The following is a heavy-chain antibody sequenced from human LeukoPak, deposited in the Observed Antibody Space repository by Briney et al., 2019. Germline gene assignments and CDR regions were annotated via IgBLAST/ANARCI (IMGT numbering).Heavy chain of an antibody. CDR1: GFIFSNYW. Sequence: GGSLRLSCTASGFIFSNYWMTWVRQAPGKGLEWVAQINQDGSKEYYTDSVKARFSISRDNARNSLSLQMNSLRAEDTAVYYCVRAGGVSGYDLLDYWGQGTLLSVS. J-gene: IGHJ4*02. V-gene: IGHV3-7*01. CDR2: INQDGSKE. CDR3: VRAGGVSGYDLLDY. D-gene: IGHD5-12*01.